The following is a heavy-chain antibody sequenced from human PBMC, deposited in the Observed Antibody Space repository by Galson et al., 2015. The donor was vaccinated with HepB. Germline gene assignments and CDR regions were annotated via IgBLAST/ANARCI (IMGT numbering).Heavy chain of an antibody. D-gene: IGHD6-19*01. Sequence: SVKVSCKASGYTFTNYAMHWVRQAPGQRLEWMGWINAGRGNTRSSQKFQGRVTITRDSSASTAYLELSSLRSEDTAIYYCATHSSGWLEYYFDYWGQGTLVTVSS. J-gene: IGHJ4*02. CDR3: ATHSSGWLEYYFDY. CDR2: INAGRGNT. V-gene: IGHV1-3*01. CDR1: GYTFTNYA.